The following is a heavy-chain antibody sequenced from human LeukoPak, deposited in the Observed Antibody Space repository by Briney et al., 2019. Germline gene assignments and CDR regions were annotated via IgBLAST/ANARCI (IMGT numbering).Heavy chain of an antibody. J-gene: IGHJ4*02. D-gene: IGHD6-13*01. Sequence: VKPSETLSLTCTVSGGSISSSSYYWGWIRQPPGKGLEWIGSIYYSGSTYYSPSLKSRVTISVDTSKNQFSLKLSSVTAADTAVYYCARLSGTAAGLDYWGQGTLVTVSS. CDR3: ARLSGTAAGLDY. CDR2: IYYSGST. CDR1: GGSISSSSYY. V-gene: IGHV4-39*01.